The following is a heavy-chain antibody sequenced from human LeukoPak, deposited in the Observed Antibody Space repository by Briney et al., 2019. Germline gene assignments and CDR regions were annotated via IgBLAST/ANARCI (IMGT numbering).Heavy chain of an antibody. CDR3: ARDDSPFDY. CDR2: ISGSSSTI. CDR1: GFTFSTYS. V-gene: IGHV3-48*01. J-gene: IGHJ4*02. Sequence: GGSLRLSCAASGFTFSTYSMTWVRQAPGKGLEWVSYISGSSSTIYYADSVKGRLTLSRDNGKNSLSLQMNSLRAEDTAVYYCARDDSPFDYWGQGTLVTVSS. D-gene: IGHD2-15*01.